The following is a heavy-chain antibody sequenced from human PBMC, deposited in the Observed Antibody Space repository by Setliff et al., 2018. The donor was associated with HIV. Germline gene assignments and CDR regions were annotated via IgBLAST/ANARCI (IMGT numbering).Heavy chain of an antibody. CDR1: GYRFSGYG. J-gene: IGHJ4*02. V-gene: IGHV1-18*01. Sequence: ASVKVSCKASGYRFSGYGISWVRQAPGQGLEWMGWISADTGNTNYAQKLQGRVTMSTDTSTSTTYMELTSLRSDDTAVYYCARDGGYDLGADYWGQGTLVTVSS. CDR3: ARDGGYDLGADY. CDR2: ISADTGNT. D-gene: IGHD5-12*01.